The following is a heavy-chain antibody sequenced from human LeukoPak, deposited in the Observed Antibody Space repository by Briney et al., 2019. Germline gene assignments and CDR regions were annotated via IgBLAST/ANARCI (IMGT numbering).Heavy chain of an antibody. CDR3: ARLRIVVVPAAETDYYYYYGMDV. CDR2: INPNSGGT. J-gene: IGHJ6*02. D-gene: IGHD2-2*01. Sequence: EASVKVSCKASGYTFTGYYMHWVRQAPGQGLEWMGWINPNSGGTNYAQKFQGRVTMTRDTSISTAYMELSRLRSDDTAVYYCARLRIVVVPAAETDYYYYYGMDVWGQGTTVTVSS. V-gene: IGHV1-2*02. CDR1: GYTFTGYY.